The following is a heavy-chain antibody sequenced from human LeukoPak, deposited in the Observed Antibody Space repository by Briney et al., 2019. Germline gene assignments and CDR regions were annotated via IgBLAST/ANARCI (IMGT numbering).Heavy chain of an antibody. CDR1: GFTFRSYA. D-gene: IGHD5-18*01. J-gene: IGHJ4*02. V-gene: IGHV3-23*01. CDR3: GKGRGYRYGYRYYFDY. Sequence: PGGSLRLSCAASGFTFRSYAMSWVRQAPGKGLEWVSAISGSGGSTYYADSVKGRFTISRDNSKNTLYLQMHTLTPADTPVYSFGKGRGYRYGYRYYFDYWGQGTLVTVSS. CDR2: ISGSGGST.